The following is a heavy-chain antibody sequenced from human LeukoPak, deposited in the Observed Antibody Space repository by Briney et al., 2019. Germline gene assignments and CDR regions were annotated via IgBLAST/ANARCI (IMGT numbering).Heavy chain of an antibody. CDR1: GYTFNGYW. CDR3: ARLIVLEWLISDPFDI. CDR2: IYPGDSDT. D-gene: IGHD3-3*01. Sequence: GESLKISCKGSGYTFNGYWIGWVRQKPGKGLEWMGIIYPGDSDTRYSPSFQGQVTISADKSISTAYPQWSSLKASDTAMYYCARLIVLEWLISDPFDIWGQGTMVTVSS. V-gene: IGHV5-51*01. J-gene: IGHJ3*02.